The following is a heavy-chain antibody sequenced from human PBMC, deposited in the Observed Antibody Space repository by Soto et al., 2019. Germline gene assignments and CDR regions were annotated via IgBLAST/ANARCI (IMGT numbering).Heavy chain of an antibody. CDR3: ARMGYCSGGRCYPAYYGMDV. V-gene: IGHV4-4*02. J-gene: IGHJ6*02. Sequence: PSETLSLTCAVSGGSISSSNWWSWVRQPPGKGLEWIGEIYHSGSTNYNPSLKSRVTISVDKSKSQFSLKLTSVTAADTAVYYCARMGYCSGGRCYPAYYGMDVWGQGTTVTVSS. CDR1: GGSISSSNW. CDR2: IYHSGST. D-gene: IGHD2-15*01.